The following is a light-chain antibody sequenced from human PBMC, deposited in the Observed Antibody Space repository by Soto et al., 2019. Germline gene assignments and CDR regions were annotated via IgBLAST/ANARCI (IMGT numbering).Light chain of an antibody. CDR1: GSDVGGYNY. CDR2: DVS. Sequence: QSALTQPASVSGSPGQSITISCTGTGSDVGGYNYVSWYQQHPGKAPKLLIYDVSNRPSGVSIRFSGYKSGNTASLSIFGIPAEDAANYYFSSYANSVLFGGGSKLSVL. J-gene: IGLJ2*01. CDR3: SSYANSVL. V-gene: IGLV2-14*03.